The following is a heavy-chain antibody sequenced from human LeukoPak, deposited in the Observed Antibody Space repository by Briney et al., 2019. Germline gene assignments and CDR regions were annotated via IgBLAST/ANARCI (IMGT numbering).Heavy chain of an antibody. D-gene: IGHD3-22*01. CDR3: ARDGHYYDSSGYYYVFDY. CDR2: IYYSGST. Sequence: SETLSLTCTVSGGSISSYYWSWIRQPPGKGLEWIGYIYYSGSTNYNPSLKSRVTISVDTSKNQFSLKLSSVTAADTAVYYCARDGHYYDSSGYYYVFDYWAREPWSPSPQ. V-gene: IGHV4-59*01. J-gene: IGHJ4*02. CDR1: GGSISSYY.